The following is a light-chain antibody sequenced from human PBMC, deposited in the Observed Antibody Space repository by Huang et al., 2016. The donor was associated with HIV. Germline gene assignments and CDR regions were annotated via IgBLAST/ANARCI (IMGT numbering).Light chain of an antibody. J-gene: IGKJ1*01. CDR2: QAS. V-gene: IGKV1-5*03. Sequence: DIQMTQSPSTLSASVGDRVTITCRASQSISSWLAWYQQKPGKAPKLLIYQASSLESGVPSRVSGTGSGTEFTLTISSLQPDDFATYYCQQYNGYWTFGQGTKVEIK. CDR1: QSISSW. CDR3: QQYNGYWT.